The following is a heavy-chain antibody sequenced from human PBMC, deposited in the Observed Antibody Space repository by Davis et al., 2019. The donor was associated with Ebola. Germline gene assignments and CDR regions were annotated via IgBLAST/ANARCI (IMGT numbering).Heavy chain of an antibody. CDR3: ARGGRDNNAWYFDY. D-gene: IGHD3-16*01. V-gene: IGHV4-31*03. J-gene: IGHJ4*02. Sequence: PSETLSLTCTVSGGSISSGGYYWSWIRQHPGKGLEWIGYIYYSGSTYYNPSLKSRVTISVDTSKNQFSLMLSSVTAADTAVYYCARGGRDNNAWYFDYWGQGTLVTVSS. CDR1: GGSISSGGYY. CDR2: IYYSGST.